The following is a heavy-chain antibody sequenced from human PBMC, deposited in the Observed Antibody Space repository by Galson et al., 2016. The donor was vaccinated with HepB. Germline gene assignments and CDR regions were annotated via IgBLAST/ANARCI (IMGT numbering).Heavy chain of an antibody. J-gene: IGHJ5*01. Sequence: SETLSLTCTVSGGSISRSSYYWGWIRQPPGKGLEWIGNIYYSGSTYYSPSLSSRVTISVDTSKNQFSLILSSVTAADTAIYYCASGYLHNWFDPWGQGTLVTVSS. D-gene: IGHD2-15*01. V-gene: IGHV4-39*01. CDR2: IYYSGST. CDR3: ASGYLHNWFDP. CDR1: GGSISRSSYY.